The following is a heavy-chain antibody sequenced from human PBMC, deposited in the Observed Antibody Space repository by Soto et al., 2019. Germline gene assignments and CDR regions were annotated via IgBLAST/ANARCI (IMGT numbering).Heavy chain of an antibody. J-gene: IGHJ3*02. CDR1: GFSLSTSGVG. V-gene: IGHV2-5*01. CDR3: AHTRRERAYYDFWSGLGGEDAFDI. CDR2: IYWNDDK. Sequence: QITLKESGPPLVKPTQTLTLTCTFSGFSLSTSGVGVGWIRQPPGKALEWLALIYWNDDKRYSPSLKSRLTITKDTSKNQVVLTMTNMDPVDTATYYCAHTRRERAYYDFWSGLGGEDAFDIWGQGTMVTVSS. D-gene: IGHD3-3*01.